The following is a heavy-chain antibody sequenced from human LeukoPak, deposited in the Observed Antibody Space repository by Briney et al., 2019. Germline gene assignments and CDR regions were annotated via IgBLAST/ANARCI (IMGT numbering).Heavy chain of an antibody. CDR1: GGTFSSYA. J-gene: IGHJ6*03. D-gene: IGHD3-9*01. Sequence: SVKVSCKASGGTFSSYAISLVRQAPGQGLEWMGGIIPIFGTANYAQKFQGRVTITAYESTSTAYMELSGLRSEDTAVYYCATRDILTGYYSYYYMDVWGKGTTVTVSS. V-gene: IGHV1-69*13. CDR2: IIPIFGTA. CDR3: ATRDILTGYYSYYYMDV.